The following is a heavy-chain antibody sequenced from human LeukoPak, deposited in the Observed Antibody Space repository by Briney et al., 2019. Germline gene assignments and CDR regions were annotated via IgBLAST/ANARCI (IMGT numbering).Heavy chain of an antibody. J-gene: IGHJ3*02. D-gene: IGHD2-15*01. CDR1: GFTFSSYW. CDR3: ARDVVVVDATSAFDI. CDR2: IKKDGSEK. V-gene: IGHV3-7*01. Sequence: GGSLRLSCAASGFTFSSYWMSWVRQAPGKGLEWVANIKKDGSEKCCVDSVKGRFTISRDNAKNSLYLQMNSLRAEDTAVYYCARDVVVVDATSAFDIWGQGTMVTVSS.